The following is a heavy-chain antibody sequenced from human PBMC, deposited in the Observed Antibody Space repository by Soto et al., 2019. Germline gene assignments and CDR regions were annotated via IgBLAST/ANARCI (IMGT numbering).Heavy chain of an antibody. CDR3: ARDYSGGGSKE. Sequence: QVQLVQSGAEMKKPGASVKVSCNASGYTFTSYDINWVRQATGQGLEWMGWMNPNSGNTGYAQKYQSTVTMTRNTSISTDYMELGNLKSEDAAVYYWARDYSGGGSKEWGQGTLVTVSS. V-gene: IGHV1-8*01. D-gene: IGHD6-19*01. J-gene: IGHJ4*02. CDR1: GYTFTSYD. CDR2: MNPNSGNT.